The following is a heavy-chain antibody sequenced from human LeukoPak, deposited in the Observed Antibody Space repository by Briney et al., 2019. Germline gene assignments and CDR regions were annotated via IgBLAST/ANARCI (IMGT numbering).Heavy chain of an antibody. CDR1: GFTFNNYA. Sequence: GSLRLSCAASGFTFNNYAMSWVRQAPGVGLEWGLQWLSGISSSGGSSFYADSVKGRFTISRDNSENVLYLQINNLRADDSAIYYCAKRGSGWYFDSWGRGTLVTVSS. V-gene: IGHV3-23*01. CDR3: AKRGSGWYFDS. J-gene: IGHJ4*02. CDR2: ISSSGGSS. D-gene: IGHD6-19*01.